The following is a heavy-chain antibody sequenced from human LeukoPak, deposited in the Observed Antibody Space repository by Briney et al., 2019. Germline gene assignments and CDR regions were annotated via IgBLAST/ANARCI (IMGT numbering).Heavy chain of an antibody. CDR3: ARVSYQLLGDDYFDY. V-gene: IGHV4-59*02. D-gene: IGHD2-2*01. J-gene: IGHJ4*02. CDR2: IYNTEST. CDR1: GASVSTDY. Sequence: PSETLSLTCTVSGASVSTDYWSWIRHAPGKGLEWMGYIYNTESTDYNPSLQSRVTISLDTSKNRFSLKLRSVTTADTAMYYCARVSYQLLGDDYFDYWGQGTLVTVSS.